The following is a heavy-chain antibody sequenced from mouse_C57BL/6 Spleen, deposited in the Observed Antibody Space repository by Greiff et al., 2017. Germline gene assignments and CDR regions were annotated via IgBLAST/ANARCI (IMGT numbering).Heavy chain of an antibody. D-gene: IGHD3-2*02. CDR3: AESQTQLRYGFDY. Sequence: QVQLQQSGAELMKPGASVKLSCKATGYTFTGYWIEWVKQRPGHGLEWIGEILPGSGSTNYNEKFKGKATFTADTSSNTAYMQLSSLTTEDTAIYDCAESQTQLRYGFDYWGQGTTLTVSS. J-gene: IGHJ2*01. CDR1: GYTFTGYW. CDR2: ILPGSGST. V-gene: IGHV1-9*01.